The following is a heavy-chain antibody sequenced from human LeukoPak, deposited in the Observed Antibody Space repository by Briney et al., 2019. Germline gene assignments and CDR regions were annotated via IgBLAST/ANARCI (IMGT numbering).Heavy chain of an antibody. J-gene: IGHJ6*03. CDR2: ISSNGGST. CDR1: GFTFSSYA. Sequence: GGSLRLSRAASGFTFSSYAMHWVRQAPGKGLEYVSAISSNGGSTYYANSVKGRFTISRDNSKNTLYLQMGSLRAEDMAVYYCARDYAPTADYYYYYYMDVWGKGTTVTVSS. D-gene: IGHD4-17*01. V-gene: IGHV3-64*01. CDR3: ARDYAPTADYYYYYYMDV.